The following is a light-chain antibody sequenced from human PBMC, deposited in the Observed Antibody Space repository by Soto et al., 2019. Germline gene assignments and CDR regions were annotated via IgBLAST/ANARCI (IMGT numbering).Light chain of an antibody. Sequence: IVLAQSPATLSLSPGERATLSCRASQSVVNYLAWYQQKPGQTPRLLIYDASNRATGIPARFSGSGSGTDFTLTISSLEPEDFAVYHCQQRSIWPLTFGGGTKVEIK. CDR2: DAS. CDR3: QQRSIWPLT. J-gene: IGKJ4*01. CDR1: QSVVNY. V-gene: IGKV3-11*01.